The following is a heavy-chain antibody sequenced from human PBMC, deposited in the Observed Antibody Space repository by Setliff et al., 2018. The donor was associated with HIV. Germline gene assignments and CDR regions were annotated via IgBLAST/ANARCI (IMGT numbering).Heavy chain of an antibody. CDR3: ARRGMWSYETGGNPTATFDY. CDR2: IYFSGTP. CDR1: GYSISSGYY. Sequence: SETLSLTCAVSGYSISSGYYWGWIRQPPGKGLEWIGSIYFSGTPYYNPSLKNRVTISVDTSKNQFSLKLSSVTAADTAVYYCARRGMWSYETGGNPTATFDYWGQGVLVTVSS. V-gene: IGHV4-38-2*01. D-gene: IGHD2-8*02. J-gene: IGHJ4*02.